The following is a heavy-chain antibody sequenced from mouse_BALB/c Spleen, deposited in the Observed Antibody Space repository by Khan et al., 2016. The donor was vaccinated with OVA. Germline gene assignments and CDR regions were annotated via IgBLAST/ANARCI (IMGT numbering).Heavy chain of an antibody. J-gene: IGHJ4*01. V-gene: IGHV2-6-5*01. CDR3: AKGVWSCCFALDY. CDR2: IWGGGST. D-gene: IGHD2-10*02. Sequence: VQLQESGPGLVTPSQSLSITCTVSGFSLTDYGVSWIRQPPGKGLEWLGVIWGGGSTSYNSALKSRLSISKDNSKSQAFLKMNSLQTDDTAMYDCAKGVWSCCFALDYWGQGTTVTVSS. CDR1: GFSLTDYG.